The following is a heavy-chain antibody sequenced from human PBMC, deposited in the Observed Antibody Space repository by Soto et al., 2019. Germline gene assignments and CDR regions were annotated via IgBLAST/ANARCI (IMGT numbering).Heavy chain of an antibody. CDR3: AREIAAAFDY. D-gene: IGHD6-13*01. Sequence: GGSLRLSCAASGFTVSSNYMSWVRQAPGKGLEWVSVIYSGGSTYYADSLKGRFTISRDNSKNTLYLQMNSLRAEDTAVYYCAREIAAAFDYWGQGTLVTVSS. CDR1: GFTVSSNY. J-gene: IGHJ4*02. CDR2: IYSGGST. V-gene: IGHV3-66*01.